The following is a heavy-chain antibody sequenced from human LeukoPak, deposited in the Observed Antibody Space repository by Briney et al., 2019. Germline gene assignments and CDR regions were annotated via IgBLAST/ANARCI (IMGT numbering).Heavy chain of an antibody. J-gene: IGHJ4*02. CDR2: IYYSGST. Sequence: PSETLSLTCTVSGDSISISSYSWGWIRHPPGNGLEWIGSIYYSGSTHYNPSLKSRVTISVDTSKNHFSLKLSSVTAADTAVYYCARLGELTYFDYWGQGTLVTVSS. CDR3: ARLGELTYFDY. V-gene: IGHV4-39*02. CDR1: GDSISISSYS. D-gene: IGHD1-26*01.